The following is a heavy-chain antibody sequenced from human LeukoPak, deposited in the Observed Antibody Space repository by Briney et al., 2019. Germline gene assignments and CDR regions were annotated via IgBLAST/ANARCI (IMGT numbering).Heavy chain of an antibody. CDR2: IYTSGST. J-gene: IGHJ4*02. CDR1: GYSISSGYY. V-gene: IGHV4-61*02. D-gene: IGHD3-3*01. CDR3: ARAHDFWSGYPYFDY. Sequence: SETLSLTCTVSGYSISSGYYWSWIRQPAGKGLEWIGRIYTSGSTNYNPSLKSRVTISVDTSKNQFSLKLSSVTAADTAVYYCARAHDFWSGYPYFDYWGQGTLVTVSS.